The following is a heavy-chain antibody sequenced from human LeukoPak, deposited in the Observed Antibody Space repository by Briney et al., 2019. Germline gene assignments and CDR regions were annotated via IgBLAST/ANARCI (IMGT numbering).Heavy chain of an antibody. V-gene: IGHV3-53*04. CDR1: GFTVSSNY. D-gene: IGHD3-10*01. CDR3: ARVLWNAFDY. Sequence: QSGGSLRLSCAASGFTVSSNYMSWVRQAPGKGLEWVSVIYSGGSAYYADSVKGRFTIPRHNSKNTLYLRMNSLRAEDTAVYYCARVLWNAFDYWGQGTLVTVSS. J-gene: IGHJ4*02. CDR2: IYSGGSA.